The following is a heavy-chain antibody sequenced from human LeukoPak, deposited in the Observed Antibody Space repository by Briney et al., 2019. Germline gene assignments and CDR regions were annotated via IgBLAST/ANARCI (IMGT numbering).Heavy chain of an antibody. Sequence: PSETLSLTCAVYGGSFSGYYWSWIRQPPGKGLEWIGEINHSGGTNYNPSLKSRVTISVDTSKNQFSLMLSSVTAADTAVYYCARKTPSPYYDYVWGSYRSLGYFDYWGQGTLVTVSS. D-gene: IGHD3-16*02. CDR2: INHSGGT. J-gene: IGHJ4*02. CDR3: ARKTPSPYYDYVWGSYRSLGYFDY. CDR1: GGSFSGYY. V-gene: IGHV4-34*01.